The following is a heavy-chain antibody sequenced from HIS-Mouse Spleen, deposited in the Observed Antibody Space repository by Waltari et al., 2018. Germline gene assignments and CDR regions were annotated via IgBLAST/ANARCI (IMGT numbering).Heavy chain of an antibody. V-gene: IGHV4-34*01. D-gene: IGHD2-2*01. Sequence: QVQLQQWGAGLLKPSETLSLTCAVYGGSFSGYSWSWIRQPPGTGLEWIGEINHSGSTNYNPSLKSRVTISVDTSKNQFSLKLSSVTAADTAVYYCARGEGWCSSTSCYDAFDIWGQGTMVTVSS. CDR1: GGSFSGYS. CDR3: ARGEGWCSSTSCYDAFDI. J-gene: IGHJ3*02. CDR2: INHSGST.